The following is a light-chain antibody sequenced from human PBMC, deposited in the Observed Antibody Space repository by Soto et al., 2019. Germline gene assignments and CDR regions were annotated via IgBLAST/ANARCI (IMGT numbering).Light chain of an antibody. V-gene: IGKV3-20*01. CDR3: QQYGSSHTWT. Sequence: EIVLTQSPGTLSLSPGERATLSCRASQSVSSSYLAWYQQKPGQAPRLLIYGASSRATGIPDRFSGSGSGTDFTLTISRLEPADFAVYYCQQYGSSHTWTFGQGTKVDIK. CDR1: QSVSSSY. J-gene: IGKJ1*01. CDR2: GAS.